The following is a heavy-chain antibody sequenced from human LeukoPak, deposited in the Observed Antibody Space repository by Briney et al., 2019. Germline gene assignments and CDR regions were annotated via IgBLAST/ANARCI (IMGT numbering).Heavy chain of an antibody. CDR1: GGSISSSSYY. CDR3: ARSVGAFDI. J-gene: IGHJ3*02. CDR2: IYYSGST. V-gene: IGHV4-39*01. Sequence: PSETLSLTCTASGGSISSSSYYWGWIRQPPGKGLEWIGSIYYSGSTYYNPSLKSRVTISVDTSKNQFSLKLSSVTAADTAVYYCARSVGAFDIWGQGTMVTVSS. D-gene: IGHD1-26*01.